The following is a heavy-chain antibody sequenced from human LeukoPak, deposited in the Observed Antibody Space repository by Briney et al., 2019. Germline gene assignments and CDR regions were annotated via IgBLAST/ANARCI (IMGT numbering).Heavy chain of an antibody. D-gene: IGHD4-11*01. Sequence: ASVKVYCKASGYTFTSCDINWVRQATGQGLEWMGWMNPNSGNTGYAQKFQGRVTITRNTSISTAYMELSSLRSEDTAVYYCARIMTTAPPYYYYYMDVWGKGTTVTVSS. CDR2: MNPNSGNT. CDR3: ARIMTTAPPYYYYYMDV. CDR1: GYTFTSCD. V-gene: IGHV1-8*03. J-gene: IGHJ6*03.